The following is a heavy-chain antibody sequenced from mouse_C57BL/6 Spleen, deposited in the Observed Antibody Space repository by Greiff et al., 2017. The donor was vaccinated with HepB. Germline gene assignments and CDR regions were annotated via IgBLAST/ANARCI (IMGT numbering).Heavy chain of an antibody. V-gene: IGHV14-3*01. CDR3: ASYDGYYVWFAY. Sequence: VHVKQSVAELVRPGASVKLSCTASGFNIKNTYMHWVKQRPEQGLEWIGRIDPANGNTKYAPKFQGKATITADTSSNTAYLQLSSLTSEDTAIYYCASYDGYYVWFAYWGQGTLVTVSA. CDR2: IDPANGNT. J-gene: IGHJ3*01. D-gene: IGHD2-3*01. CDR1: GFNIKNTY.